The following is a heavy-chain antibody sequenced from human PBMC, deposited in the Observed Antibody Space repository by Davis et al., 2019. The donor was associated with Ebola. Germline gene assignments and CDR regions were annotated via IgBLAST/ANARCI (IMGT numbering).Heavy chain of an antibody. CDR2: INPHNGNT. CDR1: GYTFTNYG. Sequence: ASVKVSCKASGYTFTNYGITWVRQAPGQGLEWMGWINPHNGNTNYAQNVQGRVTMTTNTSTSTAYMVVGLLKSDDTAVYYCARAQFPTTSDHWGQGTLVTVSS. J-gene: IGHJ4*02. V-gene: IGHV1-18*04. D-gene: IGHD1-1*01. CDR3: ARAQFPTTSDH.